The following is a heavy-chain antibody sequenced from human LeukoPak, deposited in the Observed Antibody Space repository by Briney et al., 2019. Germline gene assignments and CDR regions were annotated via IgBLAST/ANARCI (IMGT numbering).Heavy chain of an antibody. CDR3: ARGDRPHPPRDYYYYMDV. V-gene: IGHV1-69*13. Sequence: ASVKVSCKASGGTFSSYAISWVRQAPGQGLGWMGGIIPIFGTANYAQKFQGRVTITADESTSTAYMELSSLRSEDTAVYYCARGDRPHPPRDYYYYMDVWGKGTTVTVSS. J-gene: IGHJ6*03. CDR1: GGTFSSYA. D-gene: IGHD1-14*01. CDR2: IIPIFGTA.